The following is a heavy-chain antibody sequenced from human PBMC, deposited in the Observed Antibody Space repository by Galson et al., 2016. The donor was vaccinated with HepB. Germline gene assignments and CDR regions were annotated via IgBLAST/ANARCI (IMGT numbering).Heavy chain of an antibody. CDR2: INTGNGDT. D-gene: IGHD3-3*01. Sequence: SVKVSCKASGYSFFTYNIHWVRQAPGQSLEWMGWINTGNGDTKYSQKFQGRVTITRDTSANTAYMELSSLRSEDTAVFYCARGPDYDFWNGYYTSADYGFDYWGQGTLVTVSS. J-gene: IGHJ4*02. CDR3: ARGPDYDFWNGYYTSADYGFDY. V-gene: IGHV1-3*04. CDR1: GYSFFTYN.